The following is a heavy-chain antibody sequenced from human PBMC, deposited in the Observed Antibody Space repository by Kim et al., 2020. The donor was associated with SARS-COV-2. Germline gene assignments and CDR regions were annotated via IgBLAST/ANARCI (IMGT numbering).Heavy chain of an antibody. CDR3: VKDRISGDGFWEFDY. CDR2: IVRSSDK. Sequence: GGSLRLSCAASGFDFYAYAINWIRQAPGRGLEWVSGIVRSSDKYYAESVNGRFTISRDTSNNLVYLQMNSLRVEDTAIYYCVKDRISGDGFWEFDYWGQGILVTVSS. CDR1: GFDFYAYA. D-gene: IGHD3-3*01. J-gene: IGHJ4*02. V-gene: IGHV3-23*01.